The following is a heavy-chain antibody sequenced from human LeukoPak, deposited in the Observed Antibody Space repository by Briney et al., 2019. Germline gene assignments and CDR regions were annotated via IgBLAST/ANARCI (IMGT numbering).Heavy chain of an antibody. J-gene: IGHJ3*02. CDR1: GGTFSSYA. CDR3: ARENSNYDAFDI. D-gene: IGHD4-11*01. Sequence: SVKVSCKASGGTFSSYAISWVRQAPGQGLEWMGGIIPIFGTANYAQKFQGRVTITTDESTSTAYMELSSLRSEDTAVYYCARENSNYDAFDIWGQGTMVTVSS. CDR2: IIPIFGTA. V-gene: IGHV1-69*05.